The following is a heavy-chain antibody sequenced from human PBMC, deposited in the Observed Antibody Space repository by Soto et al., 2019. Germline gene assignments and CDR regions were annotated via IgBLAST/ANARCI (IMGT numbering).Heavy chain of an antibody. CDR2: ISGSGTSA. J-gene: IGHJ3*02. V-gene: IGHV3-23*01. CDR1: GFTFSIYA. Sequence: LLESGGGLVQPGGSLRLSCAASGFTFSIYAMAWVRQAPGKGLKWVSTISGSGTSAYYADSVQGRCTFSRDNSKNTLYLQMNSLRAEDTAVYYCAKMSDGWYGAFHIWGQGTMVTVSS. D-gene: IGHD6-19*01. CDR3: AKMSDGWYGAFHI.